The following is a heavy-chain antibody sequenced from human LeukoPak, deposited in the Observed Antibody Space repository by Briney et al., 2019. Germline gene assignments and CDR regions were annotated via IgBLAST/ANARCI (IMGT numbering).Heavy chain of an antibody. CDR1: GGSISSYY. D-gene: IGHD6-6*01. V-gene: IGHV4-4*07. J-gene: IGHJ4*02. CDR2: IYTSGST. Sequence: PSETLSLTCTVSGGSISSYYWSWIRQPAGKGLEWIGRIYTSGSTNYNPSLKSRVTMSVDTSKNQFSLKLSPVTAADTAVYYCARVDPDSSSTLEVFDYWGQGTLVTVSS. CDR3: ARVDPDSSSTLEVFDY.